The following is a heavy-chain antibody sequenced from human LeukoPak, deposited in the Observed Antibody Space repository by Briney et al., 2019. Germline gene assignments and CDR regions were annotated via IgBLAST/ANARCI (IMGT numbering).Heavy chain of an antibody. CDR2: IIPIFGTA. D-gene: IGHD4-17*01. J-gene: IGHJ4*02. CDR3: AREGDIVTTVTTDSSFDY. CDR1: GGTFSSYA. V-gene: IGHV1-69*13. Sequence: EASVKVSCKASGGTFSSYAISWVRQAPGQGLEWMGGIIPIFGTANYAQKFQGRVTITADESTSTAYMELSSLRSEDTAVYYCAREGDIVTTVTTDSSFDYWGQGTLVTVSS.